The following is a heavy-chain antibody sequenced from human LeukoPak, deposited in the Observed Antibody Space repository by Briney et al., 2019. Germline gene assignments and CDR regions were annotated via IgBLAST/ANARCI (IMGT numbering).Heavy chain of an antibody. V-gene: IGHV3-23*01. CDR3: AKDVRYFGYMDV. D-gene: IGHD3-9*01. CDR1: GFTFSSYG. Sequence: GGTLRLSCAASGFTFSSYGMSWVRQAPGKGLEWVSAISGSGGSTYYADSVKGRFTISRDNSKNTLYLQMNSLRAEDTAVYYCAKDVRYFGYMDVWGKGTTVTISS. CDR2: ISGSGGST. J-gene: IGHJ6*03.